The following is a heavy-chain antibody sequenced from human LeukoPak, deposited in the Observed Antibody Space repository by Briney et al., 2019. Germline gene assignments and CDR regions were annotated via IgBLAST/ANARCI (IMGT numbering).Heavy chain of an antibody. V-gene: IGHV3-21*01. Sequence: GGSLRLSCAASGFTFGSYSMNWVRQAPGKGLEWVSSISSSSSYIYYADSVKGRFTISRDNAKNSLYLQMNSLRAEDTAVYYCARERSVKVAASDYWGQGTLVTVSS. J-gene: IGHJ4*02. D-gene: IGHD2-15*01. CDR3: ARERSVKVAASDY. CDR1: GFTFGSYS. CDR2: ISSSSSYI.